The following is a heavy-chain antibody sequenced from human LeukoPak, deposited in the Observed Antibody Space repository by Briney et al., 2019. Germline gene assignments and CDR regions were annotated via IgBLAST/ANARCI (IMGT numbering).Heavy chain of an antibody. V-gene: IGHV4-59*08. Sequence: SSETLSLTCTVSGGSISSYYWSWIRQPPGKGLEWIGYIYYSGSTNYNPSLKSRFTISVDTSKNQFSLKLSSVTAADTAVYYCARPSYGSVDAFDIWGQGTMVTVSS. D-gene: IGHD3-10*01. J-gene: IGHJ3*02. CDR2: IYYSGST. CDR3: ARPSYGSVDAFDI. CDR1: GGSISSYY.